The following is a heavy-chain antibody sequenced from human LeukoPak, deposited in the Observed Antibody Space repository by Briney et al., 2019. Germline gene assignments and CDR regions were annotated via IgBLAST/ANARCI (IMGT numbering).Heavy chain of an antibody. J-gene: IGHJ4*02. D-gene: IGHD1-14*01. CDR3: ARVGGPTGLDY. CDR1: GGSISSSNFY. Sequence: PSETLSLTCTVSGGSISSSNFYWGWIRQPPGKGLEWIGSIYYSGSTYYNPSLKSRVTISVDTSKNQFSLKLSSVTAADTAVYYCARVGGPTGLDYWGQGTLVTVSS. V-gene: IGHV4-39*07. CDR2: IYYSGST.